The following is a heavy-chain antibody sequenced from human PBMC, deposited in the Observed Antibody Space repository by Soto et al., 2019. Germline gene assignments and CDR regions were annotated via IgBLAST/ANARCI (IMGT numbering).Heavy chain of an antibody. V-gene: IGHV3-23*01. CDR3: AKDVRPDGYWDLDY. D-gene: IGHD5-12*01. Sequence: HPGGSLRLSCAASGFTFGTYSMNWVRQAPGKGLEWVSGIYGNGGGTFYADSVKGRFTISRDNSRNTLYLQMNSLRAEDTAVYYCAKDVRPDGYWDLDYWGQGT. J-gene: IGHJ4*02. CDR1: GFTFGTYS. CDR2: IYGNGGGT.